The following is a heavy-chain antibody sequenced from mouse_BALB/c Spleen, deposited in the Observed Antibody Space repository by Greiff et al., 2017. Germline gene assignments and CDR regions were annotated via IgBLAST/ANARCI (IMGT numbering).Heavy chain of an antibody. J-gene: IGHJ4*01. CDR2: ISSGSSTI. CDR1: GFTFSSFG. V-gene: IGHV5-17*02. CDR3: ARSGDYDVGYYAMDY. D-gene: IGHD2-4*01. Sequence: EVQVVESGGGLVQPGGSRKLSCAASGFTFSSFGMHWVRQAPEKGLEWVAYISSGSSTIYYADTVKGRFTISRDNPKNTLFLQMTRLRSENTAMYYCARSGDYDVGYYAMDYWGQGTSVTVSS.